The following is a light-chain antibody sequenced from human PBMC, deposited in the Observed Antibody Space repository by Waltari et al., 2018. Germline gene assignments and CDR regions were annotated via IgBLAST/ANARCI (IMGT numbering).Light chain of an antibody. CDR3: ATWDNSLTAVV. J-gene: IGLJ2*01. Sequence: QSVLTQPPSVSAAPGQKVTISCSRGSSNIGNYFVSWYHQLPGATPKLLIYDNNKRPSGSPDRFSASKSGTSATLDITGLQIGDEADYYCATWDNSLTAVVFGGGTKLTVL. V-gene: IGLV1-51*01. CDR2: DNN. CDR1: SSNIGNYF.